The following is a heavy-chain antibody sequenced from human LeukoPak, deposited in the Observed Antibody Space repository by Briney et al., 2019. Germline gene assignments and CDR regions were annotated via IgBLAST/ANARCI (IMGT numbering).Heavy chain of an antibody. CDR1: GGSISSSTYY. CDR2: IYYSGST. V-gene: IGHV4-61*01. D-gene: IGHD4-11*01. Sequence: PSETLSLTCTVSGGSISSSTYYWTWIRQPPGKGLEWIGHIYYSGSTNYNPSLQSRITMSVDTSKNQFSLKLDSVTTADTAVYYCARGGPTVTSYSSWDSWGQGTLVTVSS. J-gene: IGHJ4*02. CDR3: ARGGPTVTSYSSWDS.